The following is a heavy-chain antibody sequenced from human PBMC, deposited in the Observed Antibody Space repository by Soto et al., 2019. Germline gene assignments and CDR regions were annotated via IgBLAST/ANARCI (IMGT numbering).Heavy chain of an antibody. CDR2: FSWKSGSI. CDR3: VKDIESLIMGEAFDI. V-gene: IGHV3-9*01. Sequence: EVQLVESGGGLVQPGRSLRLSCAASGFTFNEYAMHWVRQVPGKGLEWVSGFSWKSGSILYADSVKGRFTISRDNAKNSLYLQLNSLRPEDTAVYYCVKDIESLIMGEAFDIWGQWTMVTVSS. CDR1: GFTFNEYA. D-gene: IGHD1-26*01. J-gene: IGHJ3*02.